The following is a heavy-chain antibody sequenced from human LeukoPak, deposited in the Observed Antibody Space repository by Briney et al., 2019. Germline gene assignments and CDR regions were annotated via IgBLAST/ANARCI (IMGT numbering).Heavy chain of an antibody. Sequence: GASVKVSCKASGYTFTSYDINWVRQATGQGLEWMGWMNPNSGNTGYAQKFQGRVTITRNTSISTAYMELSSLRSEDTAVYYCARAIPVYSSSWYPDFDYWGQGTLVTVSS. J-gene: IGHJ4*02. CDR3: ARAIPVYSSSWYPDFDY. CDR1: GYTFTSYD. D-gene: IGHD6-13*01. CDR2: MNPNSGNT. V-gene: IGHV1-8*03.